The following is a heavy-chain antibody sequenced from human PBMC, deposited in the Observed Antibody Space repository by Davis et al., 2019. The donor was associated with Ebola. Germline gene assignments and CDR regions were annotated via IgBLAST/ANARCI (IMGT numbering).Heavy chain of an antibody. J-gene: IGHJ6*04. CDR1: GYTFTSYY. Sequence: AASVKVSCKASGYTFTSYYMHWVRQAPGQGLEWMGIINPSGGSTSYAQKFQGRVTMTRDTSTSTVYMELSSLRSEDTAVYYCARDRGLWTTSGYYYYYGMDVWGKGTTVTVSS. CDR2: INPSGGST. D-gene: IGHD4-17*01. CDR3: ARDRGLWTTSGYYYYYGMDV. V-gene: IGHV1-46*01.